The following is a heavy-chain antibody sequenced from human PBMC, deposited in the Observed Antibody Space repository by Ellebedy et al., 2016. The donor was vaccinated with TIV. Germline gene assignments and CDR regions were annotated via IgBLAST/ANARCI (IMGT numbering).Heavy chain of an antibody. Sequence: MPSETLSLTCTVSGDSISTNYWNWNRQPPGKGLEWIGYNHYSGGANHNPSLKSRVTLSVDTSKDQFSLKLSSVTAADTAMYYCARQHDPKYNNYMDVWGKGTTVTVSS. CDR2: NHYSGGA. CDR3: ARQHDPKYNNYMDV. J-gene: IGHJ6*03. V-gene: IGHV4-59*01. CDR1: GDSISTNY.